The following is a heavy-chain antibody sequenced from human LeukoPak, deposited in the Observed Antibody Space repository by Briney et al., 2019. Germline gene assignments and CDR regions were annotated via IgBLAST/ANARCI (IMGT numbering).Heavy chain of an antibody. J-gene: IGHJ4*02. CDR3: AKYGPQDSGSSHFDY. CDR1: GLTFSSYA. Sequence: GGSLRLSCAASGLTFSSYAMSWVRQAPGKGLEWVSAIRDSGSSTHYADSVKGRFTTSRDNSKNTLFLQMNSLRAEDTAIYYCAKYGPQDSGSSHFDYWGQGALVTVSS. V-gene: IGHV3-23*01. D-gene: IGHD1-26*01. CDR2: IRDSGSST.